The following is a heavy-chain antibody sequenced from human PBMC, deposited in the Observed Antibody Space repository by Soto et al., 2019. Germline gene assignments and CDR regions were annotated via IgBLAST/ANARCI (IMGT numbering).Heavy chain of an antibody. CDR2: IYYSGST. V-gene: IGHV4-59*06. J-gene: IGHJ4*02. CDR1: GGSISNYY. D-gene: IGHD6-13*01. CDR3: ARGGIAAAAPPDY. Sequence: SETLSLTCTVSGGSISNYYWSWIRHHPGKGLEWIGYIYYSGSTYYNPSLKSRVTISVDTSKNQFSLKLSSVTAADTAVYYCARGGIAAAAPPDYWGQGTLVTVSS.